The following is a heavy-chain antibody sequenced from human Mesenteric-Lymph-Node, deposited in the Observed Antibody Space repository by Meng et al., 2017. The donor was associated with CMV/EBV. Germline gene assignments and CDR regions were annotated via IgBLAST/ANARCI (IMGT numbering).Heavy chain of an antibody. D-gene: IGHD6-6*01. CDR2: IYYSGGT. V-gene: IGHV4-39*07. Sequence: SETLSLTCTVSGGSINSGYYYWGWIRQPPGKGLEWIGSIYYSGGTYYNPSLKSEVTISVDTSKNQFSLKLSSVTAADTAVYYCAREAPVDYISSHGVYFDSWGQGTLVTVSS. CDR3: AREAPVDYISSHGVYFDS. J-gene: IGHJ4*02. CDR1: GGSINSGYYY.